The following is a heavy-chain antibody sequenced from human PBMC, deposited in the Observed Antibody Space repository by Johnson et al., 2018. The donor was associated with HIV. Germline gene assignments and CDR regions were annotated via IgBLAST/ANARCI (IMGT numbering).Heavy chain of an antibody. CDR1: GFTVSSNY. Sequence: VQLVESGGGLVQPGGSLRLSCAASGFTVSSNYMSWVRQAPEKGLEWVSYISSSGSIIYYADSVKGRFTISRDNAKNSLYLQMNSLRAEDTAVYYCARYIILYWKAFDIWGQGTMVTVSS. V-gene: IGHV3-11*04. CDR2: ISSSGSII. J-gene: IGHJ3*02. D-gene: IGHD1-1*01. CDR3: ARYIILYWKAFDI.